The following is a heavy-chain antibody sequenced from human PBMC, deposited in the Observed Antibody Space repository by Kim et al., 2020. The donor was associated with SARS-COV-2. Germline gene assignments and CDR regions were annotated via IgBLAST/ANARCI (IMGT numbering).Heavy chain of an antibody. CDR1: GFTFSSYG. D-gene: IGHD3-3*01. CDR3: AKGDHYDFWDWTTGMDV. V-gene: IGHV3-30*18. CDR2: ISYDGSNK. J-gene: IGHJ6*02. Sequence: GGSLRLSCAASGFTFSSYGMHWVRQAPGKGLEWVAVISYDGSNKYYADSVKGRFTISRDNSKNTLYLQMNSLRAEDTAVYYCAKGDHYDFWDWTTGMDVWGQGAPVTASS.